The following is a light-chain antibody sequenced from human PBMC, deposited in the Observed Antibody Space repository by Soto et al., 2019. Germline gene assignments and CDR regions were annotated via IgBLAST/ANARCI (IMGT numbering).Light chain of an antibody. CDR3: QQYNPYSRT. CDR1: QSISNW. CDR2: KAS. Sequence: DIQMTQSPSTLSSSVGDRFTTTFRASQSISNWLAWYQQKPGKAPKLLIYKASSLQSGVPSRFSGSGSGTDFTLTISSLQPDDFAMYYCQQYNPYSRTFGQGTKVDIK. J-gene: IGKJ1*01. V-gene: IGKV1-5*03.